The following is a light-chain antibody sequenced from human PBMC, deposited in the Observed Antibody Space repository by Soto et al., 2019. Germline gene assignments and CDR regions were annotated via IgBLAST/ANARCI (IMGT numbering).Light chain of an antibody. CDR3: QQYGSSPAT. CDR1: QSVSSSY. CDR2: GAS. Sequence: IVLTQSPGTLSLSPGERASVSCRASQSVSSSYLAWYQQKPGQAPRLLIYGASSRATGIPDRFSGSGSGTDFTLTISRLEPEDFAVYYCQQYGSSPATFGQGTKV. J-gene: IGKJ1*01. V-gene: IGKV3-20*01.